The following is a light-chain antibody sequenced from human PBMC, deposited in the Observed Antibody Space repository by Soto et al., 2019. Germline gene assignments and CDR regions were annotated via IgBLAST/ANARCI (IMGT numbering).Light chain of an antibody. CDR3: YSYAGSHNV. J-gene: IGLJ1*01. V-gene: IGLV2-8*01. CDR2: EVN. CDR1: SSDVGGYNY. Sequence: QSALTQPPSASGSPGQSVTISCTGTSSDVGGYNYVSWYQQHPGRDPRLMIYEVNKRPSGVPDRFSGSKSGDTASLTVSGLQAEDEADYYCYSYAGSHNVFGTGTKVTVL.